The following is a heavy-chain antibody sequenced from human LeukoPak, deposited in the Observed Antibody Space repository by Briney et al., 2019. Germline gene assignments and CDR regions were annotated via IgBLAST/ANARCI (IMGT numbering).Heavy chain of an antibody. D-gene: IGHD6-19*01. CDR2: ISAYNGNT. CDR1: GYTFTSYG. V-gene: IGHV1-18*01. CDR3: ARDLRQWLAAREYYFDY. Sequence: GASVKVSFKASGYTFTSYGISWVRQAPGQGLEWMGWISAYNGNTNYAQKLQGRVTMTTDTSTSTAYMELRSLRSDDTAVYYCARDLRQWLAAREYYFDYWGQGTLVTVSS. J-gene: IGHJ4*02.